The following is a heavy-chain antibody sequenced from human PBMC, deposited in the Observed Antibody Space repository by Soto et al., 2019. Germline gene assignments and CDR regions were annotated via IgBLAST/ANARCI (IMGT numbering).Heavy chain of an antibody. CDR3: AKGKGKQWLVLVGDCFDY. CDR2: ISYDGSNK. J-gene: IGHJ4*02. V-gene: IGHV3-30*18. Sequence: QVQLVESGGGVVQPGRSLRLSCAASGFTFSSYGMHWVRQAPGKGLEWVAVISYDGSNKYYADSVKGRFTISRDNSKNTLYLQMNSLRAEDTTVYYCAKGKGKQWLVLVGDCFDYWGQGTLVTVSS. D-gene: IGHD6-19*01. CDR1: GFTFSSYG.